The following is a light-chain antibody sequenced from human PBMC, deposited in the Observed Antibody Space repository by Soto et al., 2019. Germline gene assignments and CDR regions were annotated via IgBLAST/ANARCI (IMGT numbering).Light chain of an antibody. V-gene: IGKV3-15*01. CDR1: QSASIN. CDR3: QQYNVLPLS. J-gene: IGKJ4*01. Sequence: EIVMTQSPATLSVSPGERATLSCRASQSASINLAWYQQKPGQTPKLLIYVASTMATGIPARFSGSGSGTEFNLSISSLQSEDFAGYYCQQYNVLPLSFGGGTKVEFK. CDR2: VAS.